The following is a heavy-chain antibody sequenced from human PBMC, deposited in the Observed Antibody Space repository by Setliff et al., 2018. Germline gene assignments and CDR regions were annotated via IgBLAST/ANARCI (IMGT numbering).Heavy chain of an antibody. D-gene: IGHD2-2*01. J-gene: IGHJ4*02. Sequence: ASVKVSCKAGGYTFTSFYMYWVRQAPGQGLEWMGTINTGGGSASIVDQFQGRVTMTRDTSTSTVYMEFSSLRSDDTAIYYCARLVRYCTRTSCQRTSGAELWGQGTLVTVSS. CDR1: GYTFTSFY. CDR3: ARLVRYCTRTSCQRTSGAEL. V-gene: IGHV1-46*01. CDR2: INTGGGSA.